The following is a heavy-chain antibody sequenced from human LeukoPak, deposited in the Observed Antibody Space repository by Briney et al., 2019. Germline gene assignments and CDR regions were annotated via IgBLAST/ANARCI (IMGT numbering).Heavy chain of an antibody. V-gene: IGHV1-18*01. CDR1: GYTFTSYG. D-gene: IGHD2-15*01. CDR3: ARWKRYWSGGSCPGFYY. J-gene: IGHJ4*02. CDR2: ISAYNGNT. Sequence: ASVKVSCKASGYTFTSYGISWVRQAPGQGLEWMGWISAYNGNTNYAQKLQGRVTMTTDTSTSTAYMELRSLRSDDTAVYYCARWKRYWSGGSCPGFYYWGQGTLVTVSS.